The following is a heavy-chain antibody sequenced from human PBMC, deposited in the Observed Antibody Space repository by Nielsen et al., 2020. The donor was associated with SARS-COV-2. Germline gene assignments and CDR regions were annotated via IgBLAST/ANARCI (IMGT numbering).Heavy chain of an antibody. CDR3: ARAPLDSSSWGYYYYYYMDV. Sequence: WIRQSPSRGLEWLGRTYYRSKWYNDYAVSVKSRITINPDTSKNQFSLQLNSVTPEDTAVYYCARAPLDSSSWGYYYYYYMDVWGKGTTVTVSS. CDR2: TYYRSKWYN. V-gene: IGHV6-1*01. J-gene: IGHJ6*03. D-gene: IGHD6-13*01.